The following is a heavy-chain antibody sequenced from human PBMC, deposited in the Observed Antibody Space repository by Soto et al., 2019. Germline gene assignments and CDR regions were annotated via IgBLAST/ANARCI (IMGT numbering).Heavy chain of an antibody. J-gene: IGHJ6*02. CDR3: AFSDLYVTPTPQDV. CDR1: GYIFVNYG. D-gene: IGHD3-16*01. CDR2: ISPYTGNT. Sequence: QVQLEQSGDEVKKPGASVKVSCKGSGYIFVNYGIAWVRQAPGQGLEWLGWISPYTGNTYYATKVKGRLTLTTDTSTSTTIMNLGSLTSADTAVYYCAFSDLYVTPTPQDVWGQGTTVTVSS. V-gene: IGHV1-18*01.